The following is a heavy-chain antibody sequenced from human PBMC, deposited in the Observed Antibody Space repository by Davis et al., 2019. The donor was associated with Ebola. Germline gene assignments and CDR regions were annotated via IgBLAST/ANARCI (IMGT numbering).Heavy chain of an antibody. Sequence: ASVKVSCKAAGGTLRTHGISWVRQAPGQGLEWMGWINPHNGNTNYAQNVQGRVIMTTDTATTTAYMEVGGLRSDDTAVYYCARAQFPTTSDHWGQGTLVTVSS. CDR2: INPHNGNT. J-gene: IGHJ4*02. CDR1: GGTLRTHG. CDR3: ARAQFPTTSDH. V-gene: IGHV1-18*01. D-gene: IGHD1-1*01.